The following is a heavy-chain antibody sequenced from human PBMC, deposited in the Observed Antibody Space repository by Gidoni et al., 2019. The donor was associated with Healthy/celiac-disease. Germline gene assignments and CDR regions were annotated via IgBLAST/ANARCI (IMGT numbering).Heavy chain of an antibody. D-gene: IGHD6-13*01. V-gene: IGHV3-33*01. CDR2: IWYDGSNK. CDR1: GFTFIRYG. J-gene: IGHJ4*02. CDR3: ARDGTQQLVQAGLDY. Sequence: QVQLVESGGGVVQPGRSLRLSCAASGFTFIRYGMHWVRQAPGKGLEWVAVIWYDGSNKYYADSVKGRFTISRDNSKNTLYLQMNSLRAEDTAVYYCARDGTQQLVQAGLDYWGQGTLVTVSS.